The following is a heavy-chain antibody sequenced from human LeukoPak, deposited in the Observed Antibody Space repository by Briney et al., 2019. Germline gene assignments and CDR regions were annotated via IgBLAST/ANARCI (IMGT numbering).Heavy chain of an antibody. CDR1: GFTFSTYD. CDR2: IAYDGSNK. J-gene: IGHJ4*02. V-gene: IGHV3-30*18. CDR3: AKEGTFDY. Sequence: PGRSLRLSCAASGFTFSTYDMHWVRQAPGKGLEWVAVIAYDGSNKYYGDSVNGRFTISRDNSKNTLYLQMDSLRAEDTAVYYCAKEGTFDYWGQGTLVTVSS.